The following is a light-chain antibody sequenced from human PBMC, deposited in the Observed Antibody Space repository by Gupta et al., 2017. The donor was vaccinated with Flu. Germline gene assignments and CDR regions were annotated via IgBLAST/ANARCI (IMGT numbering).Light chain of an antibody. V-gene: IGLV3-21*03. J-gene: IGLJ2*01. CDR2: DDS. Sequence: SYVLTQPTSVSVAPGKTARITCGGNNIGSKSVHWYQQRPGQAPLVAFHDDSDRRSGNPERFSGSNSGNTATLTISRVEAGDEADYYCQVWDSSSDHFVIFGGGTKLTVL. CDR3: QVWDSSSDHFVI. CDR1: NIGSKS.